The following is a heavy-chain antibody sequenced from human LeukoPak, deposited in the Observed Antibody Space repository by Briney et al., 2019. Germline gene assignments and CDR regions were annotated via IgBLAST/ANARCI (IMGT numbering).Heavy chain of an antibody. J-gene: IGHJ4*02. CDR1: GYSFTSYW. CDR3: ARLISPYSSGWRFDY. Sequence: GESLKISCKGSGYSFTSYWVGWVRQMPGKGLEWMGIINPGDSDPRYSPSFQGQVTMSADKSISTAYLQWSSLKASDTAMYYCARLISPYSSGWRFDYWGQGTPVTVSS. CDR2: INPGDSDP. D-gene: IGHD6-19*01. V-gene: IGHV5-51*01.